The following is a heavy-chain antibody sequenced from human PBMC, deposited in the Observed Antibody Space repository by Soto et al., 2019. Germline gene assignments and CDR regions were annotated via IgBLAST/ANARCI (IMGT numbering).Heavy chain of an antibody. D-gene: IGHD3-10*01. Sequence: EVQLVESGGGLVQPGGSLRLSCAASGFTFSSYWMHWVRQAPGKGLGWVSRMNEDGGTTDYADSVKGRFTISRDNAKNTLYLQMNSLRVEDTADDYCASDLSGRADVWGQGTTVTVSS. CDR3: ASDLSGRADV. J-gene: IGHJ6*02. CDR1: GFTFSSYW. CDR2: MNEDGGTT. V-gene: IGHV3-74*02.